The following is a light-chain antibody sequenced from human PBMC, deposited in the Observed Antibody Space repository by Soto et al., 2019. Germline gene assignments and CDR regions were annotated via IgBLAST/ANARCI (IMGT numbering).Light chain of an antibody. CDR1: QSISSW. J-gene: IGKJ2*01. CDR2: KAY. Sequence: DIQLTQSPSTLSPSVGDRVTITCRASQSISSWLAWYQQKPGKAPKLLIYKAYSLQSGVPSRFSGSGSGTEFTLTISSLQPDDFATYYCQQYNTYPHTFGEGTKLEI. V-gene: IGKV1-5*03. CDR3: QQYNTYPHT.